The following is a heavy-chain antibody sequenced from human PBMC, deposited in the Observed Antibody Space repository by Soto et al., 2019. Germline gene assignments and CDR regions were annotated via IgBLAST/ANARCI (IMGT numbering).Heavy chain of an antibody. V-gene: IGHV4-34*01. CDR1: GGSFSGYY. CDR3: ARVSSWAAGGAFDI. J-gene: IGHJ3*02. Sequence: QVQLQQWGAGLLKPSETLSLTCAVYGGSFSGYYWSWIRQPPGKGLEWIGEINHSGSTNYNPSLKSRVTRSVDTSKNQFSLKLSSVTAADTAVYYCARVSSWAAGGAFDIWGQGTMVTVSS. D-gene: IGHD1-26*01. CDR2: INHSGST.